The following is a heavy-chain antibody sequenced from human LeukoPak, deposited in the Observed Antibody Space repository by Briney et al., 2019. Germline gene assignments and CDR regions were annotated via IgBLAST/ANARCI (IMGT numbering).Heavy chain of an antibody. CDR1: AFTVSSNY. J-gene: IGHJ4*02. Sequence: GGSLRLSCAASAFTVSSNYMTWVRQAPGKGLEWVSYISSSSSTIYYADSVKGRFTISRDNAKNSLYLQMNSLRAEDTAVYYCASLGAITGTRFDYWGQGTLVTVSS. D-gene: IGHD1-7*01. V-gene: IGHV3-48*01. CDR2: ISSSSSTI. CDR3: ASLGAITGTRFDY.